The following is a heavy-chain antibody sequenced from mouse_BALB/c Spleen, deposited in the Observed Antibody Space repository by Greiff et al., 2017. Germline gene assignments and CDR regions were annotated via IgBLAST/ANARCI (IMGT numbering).Heavy chain of an antibody. CDR1: GYSITSGYY. CDR2: ISYDGSN. D-gene: IGHD3-3*01. J-gene: IGHJ4*01. V-gene: IGHV3-6*02. CDR3: ARGGQDYAMDY. Sequence: VQLKESGPGLVKPSQSLSLTCSVTGYSITSGYYWNWIRQFPGNKLEWMGYISYDGSNNYNPSLKNRISITRDTSKNQFFLKLNSVTTEDTATYYCARGGQDYAMDYWGQGTSVTVSS.